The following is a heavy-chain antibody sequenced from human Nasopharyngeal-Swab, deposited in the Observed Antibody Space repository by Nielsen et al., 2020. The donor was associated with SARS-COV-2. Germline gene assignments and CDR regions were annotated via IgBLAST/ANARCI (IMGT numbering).Heavy chain of an antibody. CDR1: GFTFSSYA. V-gene: IGHV3-30*04. D-gene: IGHD2-2*02. Sequence: GESLKISCAASGFTFSSYAMHWVRQAPGKGLEWVSVISYDGRNKHYADSVKGRCTISRDTSKNTLYLQMNSLRAEDTAVYYCAKAETDTIPFDYWGQGTLVTVSS. CDR2: ISYDGRNK. J-gene: IGHJ4*02. CDR3: AKAETDTIPFDY.